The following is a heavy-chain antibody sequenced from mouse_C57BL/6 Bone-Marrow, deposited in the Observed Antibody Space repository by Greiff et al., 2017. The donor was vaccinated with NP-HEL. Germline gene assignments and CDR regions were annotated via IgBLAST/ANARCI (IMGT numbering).Heavy chain of an antibody. CDR2: ISDGGSYT. CDR1: GFTFSSYA. Sequence: EVMLVESGGGLVKPGGSLKLSCAASGFTFSSYAMSWVRQTPEKRLEWVATISDGGSYTYYPDNVKGRFTISRDNAKNNLYLQMSHLKSEDTAMYYCARVGGKNARWYFDVWGTGTTVTVSS. D-gene: IGHD2-1*01. J-gene: IGHJ1*03. V-gene: IGHV5-4*03. CDR3: ARVGGKNARWYFDV.